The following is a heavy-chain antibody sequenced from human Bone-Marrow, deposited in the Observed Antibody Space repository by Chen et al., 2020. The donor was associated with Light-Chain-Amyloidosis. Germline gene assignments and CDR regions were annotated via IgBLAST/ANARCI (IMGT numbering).Heavy chain of an antibody. CDR1: GFAFSRYA. Sequence: EVQLVESGGGLLQRGGSLRLSCAASGFAFSRYAMSWVRQAPGKGLEWVSTIGGGGGSRFYGDSVKCRFSISRDNSKNALFRQVNSRRAEDTAVYYCAKDISYDDILPGYPADAFDIWGQGTMVTVSS. CDR2: IGGGGGSR. V-gene: IGHV3-23*04. D-gene: IGHD3-9*01. J-gene: IGHJ3*02. CDR3: AKDISYDDILPGYPADAFDI.